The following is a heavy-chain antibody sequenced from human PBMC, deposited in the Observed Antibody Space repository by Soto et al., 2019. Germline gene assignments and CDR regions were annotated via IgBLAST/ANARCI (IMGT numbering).Heavy chain of an antibody. Sequence: GASVKVSCKASGGTFSSYAISWVRQAPGQGLEWMGGIIPIFGTANYAQKFQGRVTITADESTSTAYMELSSLRSEDTAVYYCARGGPTYYYDSSGSYRNWFDPWGQGTLVTVS. D-gene: IGHD3-22*01. CDR2: IIPIFGTA. J-gene: IGHJ5*02. V-gene: IGHV1-69*13. CDR3: ARGGPTYYYDSSGSYRNWFDP. CDR1: GGTFSSYA.